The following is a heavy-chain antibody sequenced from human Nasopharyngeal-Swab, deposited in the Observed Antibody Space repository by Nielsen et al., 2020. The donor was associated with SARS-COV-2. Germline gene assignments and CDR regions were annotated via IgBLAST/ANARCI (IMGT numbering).Heavy chain of an antibody. CDR3: ARLGTESYHYYSLDV. Sequence: GESLKISCATSGYRFTDYWIAWVRQAPGKGLEWMGIIYPGDSDTRYSPSFRGQVTISADTSTNTAYLQWSSLKASDTALYYCARLGTESYHYYSLDVWGQGTTVTVSS. CDR2: IYPGDSDT. J-gene: IGHJ6*02. V-gene: IGHV5-51*01. CDR1: GYRFTDYW. D-gene: IGHD1-1*01.